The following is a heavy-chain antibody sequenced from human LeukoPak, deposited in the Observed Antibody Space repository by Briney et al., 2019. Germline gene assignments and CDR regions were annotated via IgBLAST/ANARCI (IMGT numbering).Heavy chain of an antibody. Sequence: SETLSLTCAVYGGSFSGYYWSWIRQPPGKGLEWIGEINHSGSTNYNPSLKSRVTISVDTSKNQFSLKLSSVTAADTAVYYCASVLGLRVLNWFKGFDPWGQGTLVTVSS. CDR3: ASVLGLRVLNWFKGFDP. CDR2: INHSGST. J-gene: IGHJ5*02. V-gene: IGHV4-34*01. CDR1: GGSFSGYY. D-gene: IGHD3-10*01.